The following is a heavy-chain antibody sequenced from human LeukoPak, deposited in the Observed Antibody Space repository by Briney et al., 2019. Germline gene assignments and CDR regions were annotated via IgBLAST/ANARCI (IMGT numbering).Heavy chain of an antibody. D-gene: IGHD3-22*01. CDR3: ARSSEGRYYYDSSGFSYYYYYMDV. J-gene: IGHJ6*03. Sequence: GSLRLSCAASGFTFSSYEMNWVRQPPGKGLEWIGNIYYSGSTYYNPSLKSRVSISLDKSKNQFSLKLSSVTAADTAVYYCARSSEGRYYYDSSGFSYYYYYMDVWGKGTTVTISS. CDR1: GFTFSSYE. V-gene: IGHV4-59*01. CDR2: IYYSGST.